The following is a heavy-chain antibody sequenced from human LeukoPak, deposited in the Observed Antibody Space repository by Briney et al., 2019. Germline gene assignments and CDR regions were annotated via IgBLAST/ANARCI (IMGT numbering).Heavy chain of an antibody. D-gene: IGHD6-19*01. CDR3: ARVSGYSSGWYLLYYYYGMDV. Sequence: ASVTVSCKASGGTFSSYAISWVRQAPGQGLEWMGGIIPIFGTANYAQKFQGRVTITADESTSTAYMELSSLRSEDTAVYYCARVSGYSSGWYLLYYYYGMDVWGQGTTVTVSS. V-gene: IGHV1-69*13. J-gene: IGHJ6*02. CDR1: GGTFSSYA. CDR2: IIPIFGTA.